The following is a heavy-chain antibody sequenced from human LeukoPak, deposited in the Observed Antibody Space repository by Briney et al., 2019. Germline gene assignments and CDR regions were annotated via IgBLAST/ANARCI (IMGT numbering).Heavy chain of an antibody. D-gene: IGHD2/OR15-2a*01. CDR3: AREGNGLLSKDFDY. Sequence: GASVKVSCTAARYTFTGYYMHWVRQAPGQGLEWMGWINPDSGGTNYAQKFQGRATMTRDTSISTAYMELSRLRADDTAVYYCAREGNGLLSKDFDYWGQGTLVTVSS. J-gene: IGHJ4*02. CDR1: RYTFTGYY. V-gene: IGHV1-2*02. CDR2: INPDSGGT.